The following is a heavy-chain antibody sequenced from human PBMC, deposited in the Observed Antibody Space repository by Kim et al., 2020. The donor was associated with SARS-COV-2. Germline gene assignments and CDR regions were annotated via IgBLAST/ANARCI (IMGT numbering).Heavy chain of an antibody. V-gene: IGHV3-33*06. Sequence: GGSLRLSCAASGFTFSSYAMHWVRQAPGKGLEWVAVIWYDGSNKYYVDSVKGRFTNSRDNSKNTLYLQMNSLRAEDTAVYYCAKPLYNPYYYDSSGYYHPFCYWGQGTLVTDS. D-gene: IGHD3-22*01. CDR1: GFTFSSYA. CDR2: IWYDGSNK. CDR3: AKPLYNPYYYDSSGYYHPFCY. J-gene: IGHJ4*02.